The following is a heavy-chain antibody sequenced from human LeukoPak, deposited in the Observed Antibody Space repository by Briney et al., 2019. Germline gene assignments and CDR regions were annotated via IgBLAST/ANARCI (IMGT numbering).Heavy chain of an antibody. J-gene: IGHJ4*02. Sequence: GGSLRLSCAASGFTFSSYWMNWVRQAPGKGLEWVANINQDGSAKYYVDSVKGRFTFSRDNAMNSLFLQMNSLRAEDTAVYYCARDVHGGAFDYWGQGTLVTVSS. D-gene: IGHD4-23*01. CDR3: ARDVHGGAFDY. CDR2: INQDGSAK. CDR1: GFTFSSYW. V-gene: IGHV3-7*01.